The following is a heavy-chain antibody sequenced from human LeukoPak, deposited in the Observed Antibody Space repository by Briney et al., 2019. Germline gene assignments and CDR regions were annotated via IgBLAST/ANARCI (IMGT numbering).Heavy chain of an antibody. CDR1: GFTFSTYW. V-gene: IGHV3-74*03. CDR2: IRPEGTTT. D-gene: IGHD3-9*01. J-gene: IGHJ4*02. Sequence: PGGSLRLSCAASGFTFSTYWMHWVGQAPGKGLVWVSRIRPEGTTTAYADSVKGRFTISRDNAKNTLFLQMNSLSAEDTAVYYCARDLDWILFDYWGQGTLVTVSS. CDR3: ARDLDWILFDY.